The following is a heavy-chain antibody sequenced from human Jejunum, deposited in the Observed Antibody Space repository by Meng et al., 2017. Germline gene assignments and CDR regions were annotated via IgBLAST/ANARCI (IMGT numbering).Heavy chain of an antibody. CDR2: INNDGSGT. V-gene: IGHV3-74*01. CDR1: GFTFSNYW. Sequence: PRGEYGVGLVPPGGSLRLSWVVSGFTFSNYWMPWIRRRPGGGPGWFSHINNDGSGTSYADSAKGRFTISRDNAKNTLYLQMNSLRAEDTAVYYCVRDGSYYFDHWGQGALVTVSS. J-gene: IGHJ4*02. CDR3: VRDGSYYFDH.